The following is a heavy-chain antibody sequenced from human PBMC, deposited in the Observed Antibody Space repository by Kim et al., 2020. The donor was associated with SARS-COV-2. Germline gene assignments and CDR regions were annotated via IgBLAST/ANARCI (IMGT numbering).Heavy chain of an antibody. V-gene: IGHV3-48*01. CDR2: SNK. J-gene: IGHJ6*02. CDR3: AAVGEDGMDV. D-gene: IGHD3-10*01. Sequence: SNKYDADSVKGRFTIPRDNAKNSLYLQMNSLRAEDTAVYYCAAVGEDGMDVWGQGTTVTVSS.